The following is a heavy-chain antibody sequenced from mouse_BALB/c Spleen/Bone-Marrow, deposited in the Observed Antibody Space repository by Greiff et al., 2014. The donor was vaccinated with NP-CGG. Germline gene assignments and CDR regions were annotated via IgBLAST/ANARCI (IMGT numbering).Heavy chain of an antibody. CDR2: IHYSGST. CDR3: AREARTTARFAY. J-gene: IGHJ3*01. D-gene: IGHD1-2*01. CDR1: AYSITSGYG. Sequence: QSGPVLVKPSQSLSLTCTVTAYSITSGYGWHWIRQFPGNKLEWMGYIHYSGSTHYIPSLKSRISITRDTSKNQFFLQLNSVTTEDTATYYWAREARTTARFAYWGQGTLVTVSA. V-gene: IGHV3-1*02.